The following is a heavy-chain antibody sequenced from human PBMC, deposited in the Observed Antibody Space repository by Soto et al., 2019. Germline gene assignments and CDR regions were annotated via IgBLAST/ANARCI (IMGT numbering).Heavy chain of an antibody. D-gene: IGHD2-2*01. CDR1: GFTFRSYG. V-gene: IGHV3-30*03. CDR3: GAGQYFTDY. J-gene: IGHJ4*02. Sequence: QVQVVESGGGVVQPGRSLRLSCSTSGFTFRSYGMHWVRQAPGKGLEWVALLSNDGSDKYYADSVKGRFTISRDNSKSTLYLQMNSLRGDDTAIYYCGAGQYFTDYWGQGTLVTVSS. CDR2: LSNDGSDK.